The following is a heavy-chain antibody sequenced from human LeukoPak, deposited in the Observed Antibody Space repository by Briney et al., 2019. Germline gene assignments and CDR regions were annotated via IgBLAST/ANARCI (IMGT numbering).Heavy chain of an antibody. J-gene: IGHJ4*02. D-gene: IGHD3-16*01. CDR1: GGSISSYY. V-gene: IGHV4-59*01. CDR2: IYYSGST. CDR3: ARESGRWGFDY. Sequence: SETLSLTCTVSGGSISSYYWSWIRQPPGKGLEWIGYIYYSGSTNYNPSLKSRVTISVDTSKNQFSLKLSSVTAADTAVYYCARESGRWGFDYWGQGTLVTVSS.